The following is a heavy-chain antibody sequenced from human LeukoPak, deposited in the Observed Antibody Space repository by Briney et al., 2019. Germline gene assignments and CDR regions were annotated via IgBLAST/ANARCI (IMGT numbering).Heavy chain of an antibody. CDR1: GGPISSYY. V-gene: IGHV4-59*08. CDR2: IYYSGST. J-gene: IGHJ5*02. CDR3: ARQELLWFGESPNWFDP. Sequence: SETLSLTCTVSGGPISSYYWSWIRQPPGKGLEWIGYIYYSGSTNYNPSLKSRVTISVDTSKNQFSLKLSSVTAADTAVYYCARQELLWFGESPNWFDPWGQGTLVTVSS. D-gene: IGHD3-10*01.